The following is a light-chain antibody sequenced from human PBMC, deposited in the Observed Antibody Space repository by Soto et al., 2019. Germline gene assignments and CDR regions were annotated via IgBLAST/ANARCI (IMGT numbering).Light chain of an antibody. J-gene: IGLJ2*01. CDR3: SSYTSTSTDVV. Sequence: QSALTQPASVSGSPGQSITISCTGTRSDVGGYNYVSWYQQHPGKAPKLMIYDVSNRPSGVSNRFSGSKSANTASLTISGLQAEDEGDYYCSSYTSTSTDVVFGGGTQLTVL. CDR1: RSDVGGYNY. V-gene: IGLV2-14*01. CDR2: DVS.